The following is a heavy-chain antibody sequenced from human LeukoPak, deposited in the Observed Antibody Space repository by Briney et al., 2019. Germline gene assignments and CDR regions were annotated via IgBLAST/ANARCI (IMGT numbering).Heavy chain of an antibody. J-gene: IGHJ4*02. V-gene: IGHV3-9*01. CDR2: ISWNSGSI. D-gene: IGHD3-22*01. CDR3: ARPKGGYYYDSSGYYYEGYYFDY. CDR1: GFTFDDYA. Sequence: GGSLRLSCAASGFTFDDYAMHWVRQAPGKGLEWVSGISWNSGSIGYADSVKGRFTISRDNAKNSLYLQMNSLRAEDTAVYYCARPKGGYYYDSSGYYYEGYYFDYWGQGTLVTVSS.